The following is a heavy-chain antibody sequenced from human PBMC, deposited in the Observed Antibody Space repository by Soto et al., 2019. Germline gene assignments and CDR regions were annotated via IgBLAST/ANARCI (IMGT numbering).Heavy chain of an antibody. CDR1: GYTFTSYG. CDR2: ISAYNGNT. CDR3: AREGYDILTGPAGYFEY. V-gene: IGHV1-18*01. Sequence: QVQLVQSGAEVKKPGASVKVSCKASGYTFTSYGISWVRQAPGQGLEWMGWISAYNGNTNYAQKLQGRVTMTTDTPASTAYRELRSRRSDDTAVYYCAREGYDILTGPAGYFEYWGQGALVTVSS. D-gene: IGHD3-9*01. J-gene: IGHJ4*02.